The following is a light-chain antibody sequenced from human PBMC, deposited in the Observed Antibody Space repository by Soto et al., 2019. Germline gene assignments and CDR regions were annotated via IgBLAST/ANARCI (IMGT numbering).Light chain of an antibody. CDR2: EVS. Sequence: QSALTQPPSTSGSPGQSVTISCTGTSSDVGAYKYVSWYQQYPGKAHKLMIYEVSKRPSGVPDRFSGSKSGNTASLTGAGLQAEDEADYYCTSYVGSNIWVFGGGTKLTVL. CDR1: SSDVGAYKY. J-gene: IGLJ3*02. CDR3: TSYVGSNIWV. V-gene: IGLV2-8*01.